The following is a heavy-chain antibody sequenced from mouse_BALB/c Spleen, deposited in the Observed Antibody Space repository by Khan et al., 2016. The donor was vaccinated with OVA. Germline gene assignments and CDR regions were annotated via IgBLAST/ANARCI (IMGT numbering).Heavy chain of an antibody. CDR3: ARKIYDGYSYAMDY. Sequence: DVQLVESGGGLVKPGGSLKLSCAASGFTFSSYAMSWVRQSPEKRLEWVAEITTGGSYTYYPDTVTGRFTISRDNAKNTLYLEMSSLRSEDTAMYYCARKIYDGYSYAMDYWGQGTSVTVSS. CDR1: GFTFSSYA. CDR2: ITTGGSYT. V-gene: IGHV5-9-4*01. J-gene: IGHJ4*01. D-gene: IGHD2-3*01.